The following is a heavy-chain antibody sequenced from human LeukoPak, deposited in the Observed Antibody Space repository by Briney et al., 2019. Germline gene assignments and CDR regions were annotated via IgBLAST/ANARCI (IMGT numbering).Heavy chain of an antibody. CDR1: GYSFTSYW. J-gene: IGHJ4*02. Sequence: GESLKISCKGSGYSFTSYWIGWVRQMPGKGLEWMGIIYPGDSDTRYSPSFQGQVTISADKSISTAYLQWSSLKASDTAMYYCARVRLLWFGELSGLPYYFDYWGQGTLVTVSS. V-gene: IGHV5-51*01. CDR2: IYPGDSDT. CDR3: ARVRLLWFGELSGLPYYFDY. D-gene: IGHD3-10*01.